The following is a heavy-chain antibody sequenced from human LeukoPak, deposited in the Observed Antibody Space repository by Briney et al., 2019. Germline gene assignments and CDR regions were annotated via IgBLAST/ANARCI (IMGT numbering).Heavy chain of an antibody. V-gene: IGHV3-30*02. CDR1: GFTFSSYG. Sequence: GGSLRLSCAASGFTFSSYGMHWVRQAPGKGLEWVAFIRYDGSNKYYADSVKGRFTISRDNSKNTLYLQMNSLRAEDTAVYYCAKVPYSGSEYFDYWGQGTLVTVSS. CDR2: IRYDGSNK. D-gene: IGHD1-26*01. J-gene: IGHJ4*02. CDR3: AKVPYSGSEYFDY.